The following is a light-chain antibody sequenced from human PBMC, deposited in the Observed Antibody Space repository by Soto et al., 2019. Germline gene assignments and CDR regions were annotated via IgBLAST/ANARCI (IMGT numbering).Light chain of an antibody. Sequence: QSALTQPASVSGSPGQSITISCTGTSSDVGAYNFVSWYQQHPGKLPTLMIFDVSRRPSGVSDRCSGSKSGNTASLTISGLQAEDEGDYYCISYTSSSTHVFGSGTKVTVL. CDR2: DVS. CDR1: SSDVGAYNF. V-gene: IGLV2-14*03. J-gene: IGLJ1*01. CDR3: ISYTSSSTHV.